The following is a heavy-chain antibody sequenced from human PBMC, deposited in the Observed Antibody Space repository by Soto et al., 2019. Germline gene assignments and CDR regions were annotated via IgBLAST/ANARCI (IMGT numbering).Heavy chain of an antibody. CDR3: ARGRVPAALYYYYYYGMDV. J-gene: IGHJ6*02. Sequence: SVKVSCKASGGTFSSYAISWVRQAPGQGLEWMGGIIPIFGTANYAQKFQGRVAITADKSTSTAYMELSSLRSEDTAVYYCARGRVPAALYYYYYYGMDVWGQGTTVTVSS. V-gene: IGHV1-69*06. D-gene: IGHD2-2*01. CDR2: IIPIFGTA. CDR1: GGTFSSYA.